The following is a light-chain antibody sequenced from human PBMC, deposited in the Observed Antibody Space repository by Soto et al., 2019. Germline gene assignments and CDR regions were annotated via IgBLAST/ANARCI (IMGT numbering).Light chain of an antibody. V-gene: IGLV2-18*02. CDR2: EVS. J-gene: IGLJ2*01. CDR1: STDVRSYHR. Sequence: QSALTQPPSVSGSPGQSVTISCSGTSTDVRSYHRVSWYQQPPGTAPKLIIYEVSNRPSGVADRFSGSNSGNTASLTISGLEDEDEDDYSCSSYTDGTTFFGGGTKLTVL. CDR3: SSYTDGTTF.